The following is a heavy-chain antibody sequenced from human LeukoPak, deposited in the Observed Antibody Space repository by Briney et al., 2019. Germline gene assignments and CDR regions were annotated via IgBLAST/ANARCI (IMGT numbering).Heavy chain of an antibody. J-gene: IGHJ3*02. V-gene: IGHV3-74*01. D-gene: IGHD3-22*01. CDR2: INNDGSST. Sequence: TGGSLRLSCAASGFTFSSYWMHWVRQAPGKGLVWVSHINNDGSSTTYADSVKGRFTISRDNAKNTLYLQMNSLRDEETAVYYCARVAYYYGSSDYYSHAFDIWGQGTMVTVSS. CDR3: ARVAYYYGSSDYYSHAFDI. CDR1: GFTFSSYW.